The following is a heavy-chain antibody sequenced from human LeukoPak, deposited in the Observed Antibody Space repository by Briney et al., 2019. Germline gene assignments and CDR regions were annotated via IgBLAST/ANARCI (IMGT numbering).Heavy chain of an antibody. CDR1: GGTFSSHA. D-gene: IGHD6-13*01. Sequence: SVKVSCKASGGTFSSHAINWVRQAPGQGLEWMGGIIPIFGTTNYAQKFQGRVTITTDESTSTAYMELSSLRSEDTAVYHCARAGGQQLVDTYYFDYWGQGTLVTVSS. J-gene: IGHJ4*02. CDR3: ARAGGQQLVDTYYFDY. CDR2: IIPIFGTT. V-gene: IGHV1-69*05.